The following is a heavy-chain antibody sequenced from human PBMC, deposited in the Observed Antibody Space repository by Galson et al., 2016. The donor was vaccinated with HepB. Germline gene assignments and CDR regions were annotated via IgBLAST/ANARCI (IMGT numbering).Heavy chain of an antibody. CDR3: AREGILSSGWYEDRDVFDI. CDR2: IKQDGSEK. J-gene: IGHJ3*02. CDR1: GFTFSAYW. Sequence: SLRLSCAASGFTFSAYWMSWVRQAPGKGLEWVANIKQDGSEKYYVDSMKGRFTISRDNAKNALYLQMNSLRAEGTAVYYCAREGILSSGWYEDRDVFDIWGQGTMVTVSS. D-gene: IGHD6-19*01. V-gene: IGHV3-7*03.